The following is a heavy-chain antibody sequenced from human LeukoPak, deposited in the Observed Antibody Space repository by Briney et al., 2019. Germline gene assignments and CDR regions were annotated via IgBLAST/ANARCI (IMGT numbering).Heavy chain of an antibody. D-gene: IGHD6-13*01. Sequence: GRSLRLSCAASGFTFSSYAMHWVRQAPGKGLEWVAVISYDGSNKYYADSVKGRFTISRDNSKNTLYLQMNSLRAEDTAVYYCARDRAAAGYSYYFDYWGQGTPVTVSS. CDR2: ISYDGSNK. V-gene: IGHV3-30-3*01. J-gene: IGHJ4*02. CDR1: GFTFSSYA. CDR3: ARDRAAAGYSYYFDY.